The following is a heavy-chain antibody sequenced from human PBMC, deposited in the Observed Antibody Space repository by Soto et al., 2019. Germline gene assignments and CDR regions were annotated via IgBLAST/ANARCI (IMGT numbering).Heavy chain of an antibody. D-gene: IGHD1-20*01. CDR2: ISPYNGNT. CDR1: GYSFPSYG. Sequence: ASVEVSCKXSGYSFPSYGISWVRQAPGQRLEWMGWISPYNGNTNYAQKFQGRVTMTTDTSTTTAYMEVRSLKSDDTAVYYCAREPRYREMDVWGQGTTVTVSS. J-gene: IGHJ6*02. CDR3: AREPRYREMDV. V-gene: IGHV1-18*04.